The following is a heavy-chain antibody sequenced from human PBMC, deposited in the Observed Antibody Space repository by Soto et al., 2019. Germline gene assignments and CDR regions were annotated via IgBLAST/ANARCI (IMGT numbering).Heavy chain of an antibody. D-gene: IGHD6-6*01. CDR1: GYSFTSYW. CDR2: IYPGDSDT. CDR3: ARHRPSIAPHPGYYYYGMDV. J-gene: IGHJ6*02. V-gene: IGHV5-51*01. Sequence: GESLKISCKGSGYSFTSYWIGWVRQMPGKGLEWMGIIYPGDSDTRYSPSFQGQVTISADKSISTAYLQWSSLKASDTAMYYCARHRPSIAPHPGYYYYGMDVGGQGTTVTVSS.